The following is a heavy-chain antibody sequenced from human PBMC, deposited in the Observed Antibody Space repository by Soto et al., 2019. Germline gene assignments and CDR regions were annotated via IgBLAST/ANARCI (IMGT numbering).Heavy chain of an antibody. CDR2: ICGSGGTT. CDR1: GFTFSSYA. CDR3: AKGIRDSCYSALDC. Sequence: EVQLLESRGGLVQPGGSLRLSCAASGFTFSSYAMSWVRQAPGKGLEWVSTICGSGGTTYYADSVKGRFTISRDNSKDTLYLQMNSLRAEDTAVYYCAKGIRDSCYSALDCWGQGTLVTVSS. V-gene: IGHV3-23*01. J-gene: IGHJ4*02. D-gene: IGHD2-15*01.